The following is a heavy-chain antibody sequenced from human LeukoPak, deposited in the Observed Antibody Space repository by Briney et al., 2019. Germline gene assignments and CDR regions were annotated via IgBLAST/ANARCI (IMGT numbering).Heavy chain of an antibody. Sequence: GGSLRLSCAASGFTFRSYGMNWVRQAPGKGLQWVANILASGSPTYYADSVKGRFIISRDNSKNTVYLQMNSLRVEDTAIYYCAKDLRPDGVDNFDHWGQGILVTVSS. J-gene: IGHJ4*02. D-gene: IGHD2-8*01. V-gene: IGHV3-23*01. CDR3: AKDLRPDGVDNFDH. CDR2: ILASGSPT. CDR1: GFTFRSYG.